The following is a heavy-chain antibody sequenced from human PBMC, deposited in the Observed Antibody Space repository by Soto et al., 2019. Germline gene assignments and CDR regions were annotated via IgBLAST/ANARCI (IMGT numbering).Heavy chain of an antibody. D-gene: IGHD2-15*01. J-gene: IGHJ3*02. CDR3: ARVGYCSGGSCYGGAFEI. Sequence: GVSLRLSCAASGFTFSSYAMSWVRQAPGKGLEWVSAISGSGGSTYYADSVKGRFTISGDNSKNTLYLQMNSLRAEETAVYSCARVGYCSGGSCYGGAFEIWGQGSLVTVSS. V-gene: IGHV3-23*01. CDR2: ISGSGGST. CDR1: GFTFSSYA.